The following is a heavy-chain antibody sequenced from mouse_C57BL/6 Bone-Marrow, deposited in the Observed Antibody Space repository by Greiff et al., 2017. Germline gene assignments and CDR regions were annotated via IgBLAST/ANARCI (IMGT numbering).Heavy chain of an antibody. CDR1: GYTFTSYG. V-gene: IGHV1-81*01. CDR3: ARTGGAYDYDGFFRYAMDD. CDR2: IYPRSGNT. Sequence: VQVVESGAELARPGASVKLSCTASGYTFTSYGISWVKQRTGQGLEWIGEIYPRSGNTYYHEKFKGQATLTADKSSSTAYMELRSLTSEDSAVYCCARTGGAYDYDGFFRYAMDDWGQGTSVTVSA. D-gene: IGHD2-4*01. J-gene: IGHJ4*01.